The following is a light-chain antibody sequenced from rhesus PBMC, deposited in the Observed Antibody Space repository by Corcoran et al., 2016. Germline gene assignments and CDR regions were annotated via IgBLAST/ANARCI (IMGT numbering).Light chain of an antibody. V-gene: IGKV1-28*01. CDR1: QGISSY. CDR2: AAS. J-gene: IGKJ3*01. CDR3: LQHNSYPFT. Sequence: DIQMTQSPSSLSASVGDTVTITCRASQGISSYLNWFQQKPGKAPKPLINAASSLESWVPPRFSGSGSGTEFSLTIRSLQPEDFAAYYCLQHNSYPFTFGPGTKLDIK.